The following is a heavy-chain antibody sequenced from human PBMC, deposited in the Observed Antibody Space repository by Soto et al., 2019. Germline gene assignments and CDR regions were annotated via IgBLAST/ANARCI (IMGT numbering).Heavy chain of an antibody. V-gene: IGHV3-73*01. D-gene: IGHD6-19*01. J-gene: IGHJ4*02. CDR1: GFTFSGSA. CDR3: TRLNERAVAGNASRDY. Sequence: GGSLRLSCAASGFTFSGSAMHWVRQASGKGLEWVGRIRSKANSYATAYAASVKGRFTISRDDSKNTAYLQMNSLKTEDTAVYYCTRLNERAVAGNASRDYWGQGTLVTVSS. CDR2: IRSKANSYAT.